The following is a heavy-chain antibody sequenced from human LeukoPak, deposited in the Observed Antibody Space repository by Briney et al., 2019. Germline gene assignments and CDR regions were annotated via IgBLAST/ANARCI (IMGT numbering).Heavy chain of an antibody. CDR2: IKGKTDGGTT. J-gene: IGHJ4*02. D-gene: IGHD6-13*01. V-gene: IGHV3-15*07. Sequence: PGGSLRLCCAASGFTFTNAWMNWVRQAPGKGLEWVGRIKGKTDGGTTDYAAPVKGRFTISRDDSKNTLYLQMNSLEVEDTAVYFCTTARYSSSWSRDYWGQGTLVTVSS. CDR3: TTARYSSSWSRDY. CDR1: GFTFTNAW.